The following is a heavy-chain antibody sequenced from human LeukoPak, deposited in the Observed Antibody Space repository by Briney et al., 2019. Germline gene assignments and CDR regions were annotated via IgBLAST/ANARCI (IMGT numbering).Heavy chain of an antibody. CDR3: ANLQY. V-gene: IGHV3-23*01. Sequence: GGSLRLSCVASGFTFSSYGMTWVRQAPGKGLEWVASITGRGTNTYYADAVKGRFTISRDNSRNTVFLQMSSLTVDDTAVYYCANLQYWGQGSLVVVS. CDR1: GFTFSSYG. J-gene: IGHJ1*01. CDR2: ITGRGTNT.